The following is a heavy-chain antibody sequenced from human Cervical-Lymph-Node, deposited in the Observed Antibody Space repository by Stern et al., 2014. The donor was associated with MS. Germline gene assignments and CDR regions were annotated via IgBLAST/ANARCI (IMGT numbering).Heavy chain of an antibody. D-gene: IGHD4-17*01. Sequence: EVQLVESGGGLVPPGGSLRLSCAASGFPLSSYAMSWVRQAPGKGLELVSAIRGSGGSTYYADSVKGRFTISRDNSKNTLYLQMNSLRAEDTAVYYCAKSTVTSLSDYWGQGTLVTVSS. CDR1: GFPLSSYA. V-gene: IGHV3-23*04. CDR3: AKSTVTSLSDY. CDR2: IRGSGGST. J-gene: IGHJ4*02.